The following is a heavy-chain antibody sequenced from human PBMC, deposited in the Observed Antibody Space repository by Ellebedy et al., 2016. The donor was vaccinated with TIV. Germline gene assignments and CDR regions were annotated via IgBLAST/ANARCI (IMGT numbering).Heavy chain of an antibody. CDR3: VRDGAYGDYSPGYYGMDV. Sequence: GGSLRLSCAASGFTFNSYWMSWVRQAPGKGLEWVANINQDGSRIYYVDSVEGRFTISRDNAKNSVYLRMNTLGVEDTAVYHCVRDGAYGDYSPGYYGMDVWGQGTTVTVSS. CDR2: INQDGSRI. D-gene: IGHD3-22*01. CDR1: GFTFNSYW. J-gene: IGHJ6*02. V-gene: IGHV3-7*03.